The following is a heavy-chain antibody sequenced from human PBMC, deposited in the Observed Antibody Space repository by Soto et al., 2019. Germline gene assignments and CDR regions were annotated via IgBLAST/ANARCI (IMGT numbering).Heavy chain of an antibody. CDR3: ARLVGYNYVSGRGGWFDP. V-gene: IGHV3-30*03. CDR1: GFTFSSYG. D-gene: IGHD5-18*01. J-gene: IGHJ5*02. Sequence: GGSLRLSCAASGFTFSSYGMHWVRQAPGKGLEWVAVISYDGSNKYYADSVKGRFTISRDNSKNTLYLQMDSLRADDTALYYCARLVGYNYVSGRGGWFDPWGQGTLVTVSS. CDR2: ISYDGSNK.